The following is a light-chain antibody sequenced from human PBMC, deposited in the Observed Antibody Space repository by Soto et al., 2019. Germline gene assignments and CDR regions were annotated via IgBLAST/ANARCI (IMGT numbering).Light chain of an antibody. CDR2: GAS. CDR1: QSVSSN. J-gene: IGKJ4*01. CDR3: QQYNNWPPLLT. V-gene: IGKV3-15*01. Sequence: EIVMTQSPATLSVSPGERATLSCRASQSVSSNLAWYQQKPGQAPRLLIYGASTRATGIPARFSGSGSGTEFTHTISSLQSEDFAVYYCQQYNNWPPLLTFGGGTKVEIK.